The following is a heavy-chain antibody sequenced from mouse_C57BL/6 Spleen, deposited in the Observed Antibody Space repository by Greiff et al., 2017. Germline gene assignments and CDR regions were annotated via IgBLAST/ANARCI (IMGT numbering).Heavy chain of an antibody. CDR2: INPEDGGT. CDR3: AREGGRSEYYFDV. CDR1: GFNITDYC. Sequence: EVQLQQPGTELVKPGASVKLSCTASGFNITDYCMHWVKQRPEQGLEWIGNINPEDGGTNYAPKFQGKATLTVDKSSSTAYMQLSSLTSEDSAVXYCAREGGRSEYYFDVWGKGTTLTVSS. D-gene: IGHD1-3*01. V-gene: IGHV14-2*01. J-gene: IGHJ2*01.